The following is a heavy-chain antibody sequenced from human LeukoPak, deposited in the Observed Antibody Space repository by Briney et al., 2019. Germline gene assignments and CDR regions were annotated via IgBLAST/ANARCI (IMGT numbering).Heavy chain of an antibody. Sequence: HPGGSLRLSCAASGSTFDDYAMHWVRQAPGKGLEWVSGISWNSGSIGYADSVKGRFTISRDNAKNSLYLQMNSLRAEDTALYYCAKGGAGNFDYWGQGTLVTVSS. D-gene: IGHD1-26*01. CDR3: AKGGAGNFDY. J-gene: IGHJ4*02. V-gene: IGHV3-9*01. CDR1: GSTFDDYA. CDR2: ISWNSGSI.